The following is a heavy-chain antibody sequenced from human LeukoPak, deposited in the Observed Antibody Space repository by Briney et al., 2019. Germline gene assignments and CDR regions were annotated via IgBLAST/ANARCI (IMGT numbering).Heavy chain of an antibody. CDR1: GGSISSGDYY. CDR2: IYYSGST. D-gene: IGHD4-17*01. CDR3: ARDPGDLDYGDYYYYYGMDV. Sequence: SQTLSLTCTVSGGSISSGDYYWSWIRQPPGKGLEWIGYIYYSGSTYYNPSLKSRVTISVDTSKSQFSLKLSSVTAADTAVYYCARDPGDLDYGDYYYYYGMDVWGQGTTVTVSS. J-gene: IGHJ6*02. V-gene: IGHV4-30-4*01.